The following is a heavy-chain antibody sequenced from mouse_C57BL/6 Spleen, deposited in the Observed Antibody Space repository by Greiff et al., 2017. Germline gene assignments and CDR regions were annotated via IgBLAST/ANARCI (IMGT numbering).Heavy chain of an antibody. D-gene: IGHD1-1*01. J-gene: IGHJ1*03. CDR3: ARWCFTTVVTDV. V-gene: IGHV1-72*01. CDR2: LDPNSGGT. Sequence: VQLQQPGAELVKPGASVKMSCKASGYTFTSYWMHWVKQRPGRGLEWIGRLDPNSGGTKYNEKFKSKATLTVDKSSSTAYMQLSSLTSETSSDYYCARWCFTTVVTDVWGTGTTVTVSS. CDR1: GYTFTSYW.